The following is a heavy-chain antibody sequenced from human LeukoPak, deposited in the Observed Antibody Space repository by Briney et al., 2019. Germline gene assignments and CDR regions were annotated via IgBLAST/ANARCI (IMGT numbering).Heavy chain of an antibody. CDR1: GFRFSSYG. CDR3: ARDIVEPPGSGRYFDN. V-gene: IGHV3-30*02. CDR2: IRYDGSDK. Sequence: GSLRLSCAASGFRFSSYGMHWVRQAPGKGLEWVTFIRYDGSDKFYADSVKGRFTTSRDNSRSTLYLQMNSLRPEDTAVYYCARDIVEPPGSGRYFDNWGQGTLITVSS. D-gene: IGHD1-14*01. J-gene: IGHJ4*02.